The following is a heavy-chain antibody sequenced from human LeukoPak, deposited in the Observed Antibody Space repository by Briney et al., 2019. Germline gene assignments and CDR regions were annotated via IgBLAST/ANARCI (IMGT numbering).Heavy chain of an antibody. CDR2: VFSSGST. CDR3: ARGDDILTPDY. V-gene: IGHV4-59*12. D-gene: IGHD3-9*01. CDR1: GGSISSYY. J-gene: IGHJ4*02. Sequence: PSETLSLTCTVSGGSISSYYWSWIRQPPGKGLEWIGYVFSSGSTTYNPSLKSRVTISVDTSRNQFSLTVISVTAADTAVYYCARGDDILTPDYWGQGTLVTVSS.